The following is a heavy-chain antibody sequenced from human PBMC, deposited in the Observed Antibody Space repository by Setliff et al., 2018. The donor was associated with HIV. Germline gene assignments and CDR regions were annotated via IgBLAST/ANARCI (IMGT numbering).Heavy chain of an antibody. CDR3: ARHLTGRLFDS. J-gene: IGHJ5*01. Sequence: PSETLSLTCTVSGDSIDSHSFYWGWIRQSPGKGLDWIASIYYRGTTYYNPSLKSRVTVSLDTSKNQFSLTLTSMTATDTAVYYCARHLTGRLFDSWGQGTLVTVSS. V-gene: IGHV4-39*01. CDR2: IYYRGTT. CDR1: GDSIDSHSFY.